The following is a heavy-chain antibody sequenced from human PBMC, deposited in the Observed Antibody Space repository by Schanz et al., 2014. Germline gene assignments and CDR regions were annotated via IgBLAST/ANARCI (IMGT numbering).Heavy chain of an antibody. CDR3: ATWRGDDSGGHGQFDY. V-gene: IGHV4-4*07. D-gene: IGHD3-22*01. CDR1: GGAISDYY. CDR2: ISTSGST. Sequence: QVQLQESGPGLVKPSETLSLTCIVSGGAISDYYWNWIRQPAGKGLEWIGRISTSGSTNYNPSLRSRVSMSIGPSKTHFSLRLSSLTAADTAVYYCATWRGDDSGGHGQFDYWGQGALVTVSS. J-gene: IGHJ4*02.